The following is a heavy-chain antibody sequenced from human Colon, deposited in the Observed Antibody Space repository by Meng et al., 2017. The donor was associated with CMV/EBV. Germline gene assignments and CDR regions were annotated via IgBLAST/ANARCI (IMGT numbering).Heavy chain of an antibody. CDR1: GFTFSSSW. Sequence: GESLKLSCAASGFTFSSSWMSWVRQAPGKGLEWVANIKQDGSEKFYVDSVKGRFTISRDNAKNSLYLQMDSLRAEDTAVYYCAKADYENSDCIDDWGQGTLVTVSS. D-gene: IGHD2-21*01. J-gene: IGHJ4*02. CDR3: AKADYENSDCIDD. V-gene: IGHV3-7*01. CDR2: IKQDGSEK.